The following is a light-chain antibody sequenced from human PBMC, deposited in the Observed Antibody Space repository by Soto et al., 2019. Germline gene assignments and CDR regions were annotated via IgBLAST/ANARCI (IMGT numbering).Light chain of an antibody. V-gene: IGKV3-20*01. J-gene: IGKJ1*01. CDR3: QQYGSSPWT. CDR2: GAS. Sequence: EIVLMQSPGTLSLSPGDRATLSCRASQSVSDTYIAWYQQKPGQAPRLLIYGASSRATGMPDRFSGSGSGTDFTLTISRLEPEDFAVYYFQQYGSSPWTFGQGTKVEIK. CDR1: QSVSDTY.